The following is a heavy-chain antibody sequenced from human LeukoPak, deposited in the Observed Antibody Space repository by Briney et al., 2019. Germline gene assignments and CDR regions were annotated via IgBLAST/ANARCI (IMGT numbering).Heavy chain of an antibody. V-gene: IGHV1-2*02. CDR1: GYTFTGYY. J-gene: IGHJ4*02. CDR2: INPNSGGT. Sequence: ASVKVSCEASGYTFTGYYMHWVRQAPGQGLEWMGWINPNSGGTNYAQKFQGRVTMTRDTSISTAYMELSRLRSDDTAVYYCARVATSYYDSSGVFDYWGQGTLVTVSS. CDR3: ARVATSYYDSSGVFDY. D-gene: IGHD3-22*01.